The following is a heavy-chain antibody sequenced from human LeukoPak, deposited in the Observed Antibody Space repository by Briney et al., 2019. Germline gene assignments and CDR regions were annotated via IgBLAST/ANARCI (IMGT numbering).Heavy chain of an antibody. D-gene: IGHD3-22*01. J-gene: IGHJ4*02. CDR3: ARTDGDVIVVVIHDPFDY. CDR2: ISAYNGNT. CDR1: GYTFTSYG. V-gene: IGHV1-18*01. Sequence: ASVKVSCKASGYTFTSYGISWVRQAPGQGLEWMGWISAYNGNTNYAQKLQGRVTMTTDTSTSTAYMELRSLRSDDTAVYYCARTDGDVIVVVIHDPFDYWGQGTLVTVSS.